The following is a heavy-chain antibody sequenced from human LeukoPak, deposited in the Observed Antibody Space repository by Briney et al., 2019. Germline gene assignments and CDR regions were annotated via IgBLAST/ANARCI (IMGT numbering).Heavy chain of an antibody. D-gene: IGHD6-19*01. J-gene: IGHJ5*01. Sequence: GGSLRLSCAASGFTFNNYGMQWVRQTPGKGLEWVTVISHDGSVKHYADSVKGRFTISRDTSKNTVYLQMNSLRPEDTAVYYCAREGTTYSSTWFDSWGQGTLVTVSS. CDR2: ISHDGSVK. CDR1: GFTFNNYG. CDR3: AREGTTYSSTWFDS. V-gene: IGHV3-30*03.